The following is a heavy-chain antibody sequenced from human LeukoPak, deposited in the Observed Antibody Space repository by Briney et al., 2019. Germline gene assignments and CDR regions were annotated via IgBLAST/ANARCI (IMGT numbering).Heavy chain of an antibody. V-gene: IGHV3-64D*06. CDR1: GFTFSRYA. CDR2: ISSNGGST. CDR3: VKDSSSGSYFDY. J-gene: IGHJ4*02. D-gene: IGHD3-10*01. Sequence: GGSLRLSCSASGFTFSRYAMHWVRQAPGKGLEYVSAISSNGGSTYYADTVKGRFTISRDNSRNTLHLQMSSLRVEDTAVYYCVKDSSSGSYFDYWGQGTLVTVSS.